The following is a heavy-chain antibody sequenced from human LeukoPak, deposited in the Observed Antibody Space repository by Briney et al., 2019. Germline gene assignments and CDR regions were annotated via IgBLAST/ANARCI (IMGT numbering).Heavy chain of an antibody. V-gene: IGHV4-59*08. J-gene: IGHJ6*02. CDR2: IYHSGST. D-gene: IGHD3-3*01. CDR3: ARAYPWNYYGMDV. CDR1: GGFNTHYY. Sequence: SETLSLTCSVSGGFNTHYYWTWIRQPPGKELEWIGYIYHSGSTKYNPSLKSRVTISVDTSKNQFSLKLSSVTAADTAVYYCARAYPWNYYGMDVWGQGTTVTVSS.